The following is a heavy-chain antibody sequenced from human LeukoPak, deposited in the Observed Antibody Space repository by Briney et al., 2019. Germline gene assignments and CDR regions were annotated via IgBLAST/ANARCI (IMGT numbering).Heavy chain of an antibody. CDR2: INPNSGGT. CDR3: ARALPTYGDYVLTYYYYYYMDV. J-gene: IGHJ6*03. CDR1: GYTFTGYY. Sequence: ASVKVSCKASGYTFTGYYMNWVRQAPGQGLEWMGRINPNSGGTNYAQKFQGRVTMTRDTSISTAYMELSRLRSDDTAVYYCARALPTYGDYVLTYYYYYYMDVWGKGTTVTVSS. D-gene: IGHD4-17*01. V-gene: IGHV1-2*06.